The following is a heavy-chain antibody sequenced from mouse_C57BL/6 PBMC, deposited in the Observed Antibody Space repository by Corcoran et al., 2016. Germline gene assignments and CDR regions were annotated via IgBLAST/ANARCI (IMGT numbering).Heavy chain of an antibody. CDR2: ISHDGSN. CDR1: GYSITRGYY. Sequence: DLLLQESGPVLVKPSQSLSLTCSVAGYSITRGYYWHWLRPFPGNNLEWMGYISHDGSNNYNPSLKNLISITRDTTKNQFCLKLNSVTTEDTATYDCASLYDGYSFDYWGQGTTLTVSS. J-gene: IGHJ2*01. D-gene: IGHD2-3*01. CDR3: ASLYDGYSFDY. V-gene: IGHV3-6*01.